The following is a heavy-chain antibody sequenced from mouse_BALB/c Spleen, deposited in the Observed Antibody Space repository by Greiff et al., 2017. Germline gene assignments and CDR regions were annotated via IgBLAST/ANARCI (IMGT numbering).Heavy chain of an antibody. CDR2: ICPGDGDT. CDR3: ASGNWFAY. V-gene: IGHV1-87*01. Sequence: QVQLQQSGAELARPGASVKLSCKASGYTFTSYWMPWVKQRPGQGLEWIGAICPGDGDTRYTQKFKGRATLTADKSSSTAYMQLSSLASEDSAVYYCASGNWFAYWGQGTLVTVSA. J-gene: IGHJ3*01. CDR1: GYTFTSYW.